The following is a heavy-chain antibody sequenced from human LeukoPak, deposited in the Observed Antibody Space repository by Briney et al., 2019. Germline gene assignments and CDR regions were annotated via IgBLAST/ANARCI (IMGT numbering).Heavy chain of an antibody. CDR1: GGSISSYY. J-gene: IGHJ4*02. V-gene: IGHV4-59*08. CDR3: ARQRIGYCSSTSCYDRGPFDY. D-gene: IGHD2-2*01. Sequence: SETLSLTCTVSGGSISSYYWSWIRQPPGKGLEWIGYIYYSGSTNYNPSLKSRATISVDTSKNQFSLKLSSVTAADTAVYYCARQRIGYCSSTSCYDRGPFDYWGQGTLVTVSS. CDR2: IYYSGST.